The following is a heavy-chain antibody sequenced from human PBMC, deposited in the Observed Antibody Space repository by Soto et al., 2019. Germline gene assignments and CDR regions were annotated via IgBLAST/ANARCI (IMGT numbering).Heavy chain of an antibody. CDR1: GGSISNHY. J-gene: IGHJ4*02. D-gene: IGHD7-27*01. CDR3: TRANWYSEY. V-gene: IGHV4-59*11. Sequence: QVQLQESGPGLVKPSETLSLTCTVSGGSISNHYWSWIRQPPGKGLEWIGYIYYNGNTNYKPSLKSRVTMSVDTSQNQISLKLSSVTAADTAVYYCTRANWYSEYWGQGTLVTVSS. CDR2: IYYNGNT.